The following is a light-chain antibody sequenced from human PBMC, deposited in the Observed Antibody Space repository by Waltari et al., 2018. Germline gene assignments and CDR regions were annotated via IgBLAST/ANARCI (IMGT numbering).Light chain of an antibody. Sequence: DIQMTQSPSSLSASVGDTVTITCRASQSISKYLNWYQQKPGKAPNLLIYTASSFQSGVPSRFTGSGSGTDFTLTISSLQPEDFATYYCQQSYTTLTFGPGTTVDI. CDR2: TAS. CDR3: QQSYTTLT. CDR1: QSISKY. V-gene: IGKV1-39*01. J-gene: IGKJ3*01.